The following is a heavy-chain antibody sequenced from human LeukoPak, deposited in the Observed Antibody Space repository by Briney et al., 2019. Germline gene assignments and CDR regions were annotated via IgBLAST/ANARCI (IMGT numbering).Heavy chain of an antibody. CDR3: ARVQLPYSGSYESFDY. Sequence: PGGSLRLSCAASGFTFSSYAMHWVRQAPGKGLEWVAVISYDGSNKYYADSVKGRFTISRDNSKNALYLQMNRLRAEDTAVYYCARVQLPYSGSYESFDYWGQATLVTVSS. CDR2: ISYDGSNK. V-gene: IGHV3-30-3*01. CDR1: GFTFSSYA. J-gene: IGHJ4*02. D-gene: IGHD1-26*01.